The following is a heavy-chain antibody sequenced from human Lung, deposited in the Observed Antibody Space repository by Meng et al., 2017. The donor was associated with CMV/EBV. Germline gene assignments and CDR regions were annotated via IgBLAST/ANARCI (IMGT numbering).Heavy chain of an antibody. Sequence: GESXKISCVASGFSSSKHWMSWVRQAPGKGLEYLANINLYGSEKYYMDSVKGRFTISRDNAKNSLFLQMNSLRAEDTAVYYCVTDQDRLGGIWGQRTMVTVSS. CDR3: VTDQDRLGGI. D-gene: IGHD5-12*01. J-gene: IGHJ3*02. V-gene: IGHV3-7*01. CDR1: GFSSSKHW. CDR2: INLYGSEK.